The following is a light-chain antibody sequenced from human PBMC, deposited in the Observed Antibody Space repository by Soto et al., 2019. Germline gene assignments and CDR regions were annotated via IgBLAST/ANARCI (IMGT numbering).Light chain of an antibody. CDR3: QQYNSYSWT. Sequence: DIQMTQSPSTLSASVGDRVTITCRASESISSWLVWYQQKPGKAPKLLIYKASSLESGVASWFFGSRSWREFTLTISSLQPDDFATYYCQQYNSYSWTFGQGTKVDIK. J-gene: IGKJ1*01. V-gene: IGKV1-5*03. CDR2: KAS. CDR1: ESISSW.